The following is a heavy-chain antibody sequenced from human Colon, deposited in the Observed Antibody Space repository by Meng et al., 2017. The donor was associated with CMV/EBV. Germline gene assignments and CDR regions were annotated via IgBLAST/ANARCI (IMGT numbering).Heavy chain of an antibody. CDR3: ARPLSPRSAYSALLAF. Sequence: GESLKISCVASGFTFRNFWMNWVRQAPGKGLEWVSYISTSGGGKYYADSVKGRFTISRDNAKNSVSLQMNSLTAEDTAVYYCARPLSPRSAYSALLAFWGQGTLVTVSS. CDR1: GFTFRNFW. J-gene: IGHJ4*02. D-gene: IGHD2-15*01. V-gene: IGHV3-48*04. CDR2: ISTSGGGK.